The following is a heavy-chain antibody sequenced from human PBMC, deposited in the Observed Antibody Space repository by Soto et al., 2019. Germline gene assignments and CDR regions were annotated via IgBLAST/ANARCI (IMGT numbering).Heavy chain of an antibody. J-gene: IGHJ4*02. CDR3: ARNVGYCSSTSCHRGVDY. CDR2: IYPGDSDT. Sequence: GESLKISCKGSGYSFTSYWIGWVRQRPGKGLEWMGIIYPGDSDTTYSPSFQGQVTISADKSISTAYLQWSSLKASDTAMYYCARNVGYCSSTSCHRGVDYWGQGTLVTVSS. D-gene: IGHD2-2*02. V-gene: IGHV5-51*01. CDR1: GYSFTSYW.